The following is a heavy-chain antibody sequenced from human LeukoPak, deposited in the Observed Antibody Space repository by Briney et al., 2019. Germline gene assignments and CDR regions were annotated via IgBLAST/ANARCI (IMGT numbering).Heavy chain of an antibody. CDR3: ARRHSSGWFYY. D-gene: IGHD6-19*01. CDR2: IYRSGST. V-gene: IGHV4-38-2*02. J-gene: IGHJ4*02. Sequence: SETLSLTCTVSGYSISNGYYWDWIRQPPGRGLEWIGNIYRSGSTSYNPSPKSRVTISVDTSKNQFSLKVNSVTAADTAVYYCARRHSSGWFYYWGQGTLVTVSS. CDR1: GYSISNGYY.